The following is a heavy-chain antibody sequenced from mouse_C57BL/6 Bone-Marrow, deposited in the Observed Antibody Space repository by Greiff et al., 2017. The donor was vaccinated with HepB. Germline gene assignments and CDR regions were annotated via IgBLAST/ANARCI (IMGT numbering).Heavy chain of an antibody. CDR3: ARHAFITTVVANWYFDV. J-gene: IGHJ1*03. Sequence: QVQLKQSGAELVKPGASVKLSCKASGYTFTEYTIHWVKQRSGQGLEWIGWFYPGSGSIKYNEKFKDKATLTADKSSSTVYMELSRLTSEDSAVYFCARHAFITTVVANWYFDVWGTGTTVTVSS. CDR2: FYPGSGSI. CDR1: GYTFTEYT. D-gene: IGHD1-1*01. V-gene: IGHV1-62-2*01.